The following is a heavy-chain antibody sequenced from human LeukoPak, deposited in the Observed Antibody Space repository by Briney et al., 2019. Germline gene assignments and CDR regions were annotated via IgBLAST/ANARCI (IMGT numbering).Heavy chain of an antibody. CDR2: INPNSGGT. J-gene: IGHJ4*02. CDR1: GYTFTDYY. V-gene: IGHV1-2*02. CDR3: ASTIVVLTAGAFDY. Sequence: APVKVSCKASGYTFTDYYMHWVRQAPGQGLEWMGWINPNSGGTNYAQKFQGRVTMTRDTSISTAYMELSRLGSDDTAVYYCASTIVVLTAGAFDYWGQGTLVTVSS. D-gene: IGHD2-21*02.